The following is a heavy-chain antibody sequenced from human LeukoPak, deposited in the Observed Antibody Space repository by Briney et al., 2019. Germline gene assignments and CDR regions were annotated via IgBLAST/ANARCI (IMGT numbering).Heavy chain of an antibody. V-gene: IGHV3-21*01. CDR1: GFIFNSYG. CDR3: ARREGGSENY. CDR2: ISSTGSYI. Sequence: GGSLRLSCVASGFIFNSYGMNWVRQAPGKGPEWVSSISSTGSYIFYADSVKGRFTISRDDTKNSVYLQMNTLRAEDTGIYFCARREGGSENYWGQGTLVAVSS. J-gene: IGHJ4*02. D-gene: IGHD1-26*01.